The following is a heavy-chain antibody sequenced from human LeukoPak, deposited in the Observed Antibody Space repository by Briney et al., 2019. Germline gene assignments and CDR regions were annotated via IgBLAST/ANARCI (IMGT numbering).Heavy chain of an antibody. CDR1: GGTFSSYA. CDR2: IIPILGIA. V-gene: IGHV1-69*04. CDR3: ARGRGRTPSNGMGV. J-gene: IGHJ6*02. Sequence: SVKVSCKASGGTFSSYAISWVRQAPGQGLEWMGRIIPILGIANYAQKFQGRVMITADKSTSTAYMELSSLRSEDTAVYYCARGRGRTPSNGMGVWGQGTTVTVSS.